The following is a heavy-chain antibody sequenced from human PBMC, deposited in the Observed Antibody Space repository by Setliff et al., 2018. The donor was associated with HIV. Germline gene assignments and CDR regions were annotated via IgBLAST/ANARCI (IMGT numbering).Heavy chain of an antibody. D-gene: IGHD2-8*02. CDR2: IYFSGTP. Sequence: PSETLSLTCTVSAGSINSRSYYWAWIRQPPGQGLEWVASIYFSGTPYYNPSLKNRVTISVDTSKNQFSLKLSSVTAADTAVYYCARRGMWSYETGGNPTATFDYWGQGVLVTVSS. V-gene: IGHV4-39*01. CDR1: AGSINSRSYY. J-gene: IGHJ4*02. CDR3: ARRGMWSYETGGNPTATFDY.